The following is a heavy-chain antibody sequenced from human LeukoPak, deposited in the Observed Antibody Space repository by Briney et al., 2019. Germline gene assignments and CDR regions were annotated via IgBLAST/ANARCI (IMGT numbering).Heavy chain of an antibody. CDR2: ISGSGGST. CDR3: AKDHYDSSGYYYGFNY. J-gene: IGHJ4*02. Sequence: GGSLRLSCAASGFTFSSYAMSWVRQAPGEGLEWVSAISGSGGSTYYADSVKGRFTISRDNSKNTLYLQMNSLRAEDTAVYYCAKDHYDSSGYYYGFNYWGQGTLVTVSS. CDR1: GFTFSSYA. D-gene: IGHD3-22*01. V-gene: IGHV3-23*01.